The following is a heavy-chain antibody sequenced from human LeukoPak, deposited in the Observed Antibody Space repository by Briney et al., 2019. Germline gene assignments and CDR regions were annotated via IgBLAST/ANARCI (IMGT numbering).Heavy chain of an antibody. J-gene: IGHJ3*01. D-gene: IGHD2-15*01. CDR3: ARDRVETTPGGDGMDV. Sequence: NPGGSLRLSCAASGFTFSSYGMHWVRQAPGKGLEWVAVISYDGSNKYYADSVKGRFTISRDNSKNTLYLQMNSLRAEDTAVYYCARDRVETTPGGDGMDVWGQGTMVTVSS. CDR1: GFTFSSYG. CDR2: ISYDGSNK. V-gene: IGHV3-30*03.